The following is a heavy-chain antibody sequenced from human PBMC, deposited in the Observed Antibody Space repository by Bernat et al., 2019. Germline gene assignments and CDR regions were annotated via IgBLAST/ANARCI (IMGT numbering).Heavy chain of an antibody. CDR2: ISSSSSYI. Sequence: EVQLVESGGGLVKPGGSLRLPCAASGFTFSSYSMNWVRQAPGKGLEWVSSISSSSSYIYYAESVEGRFTISRGNAKNSLYQQMNSLRAEDTAVYYCARANCGGDCYFRTYPDYWGQGTLVTVSS. CDR3: ARANCGGDCYFRTYPDY. J-gene: IGHJ4*02. V-gene: IGHV3-21*01. D-gene: IGHD2-21*02. CDR1: GFTFSSYS.